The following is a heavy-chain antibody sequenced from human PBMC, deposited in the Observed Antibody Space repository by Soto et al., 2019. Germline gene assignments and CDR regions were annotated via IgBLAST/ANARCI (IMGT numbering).Heavy chain of an antibody. CDR2: ISGSGGST. Sequence: GSLRLSCAASGFTFSSYAMSWVRQAPGKGLEWVSAISGSGGSTYYADSVKGRFTISRDNSKNTLYLQMNSLRAEDTAVYYCARDFWSGPYYYGMDVWGQGTTVTVSS. V-gene: IGHV3-23*01. CDR3: ARDFWSGPYYYGMDV. CDR1: GFTFSSYA. D-gene: IGHD3-3*01. J-gene: IGHJ6*02.